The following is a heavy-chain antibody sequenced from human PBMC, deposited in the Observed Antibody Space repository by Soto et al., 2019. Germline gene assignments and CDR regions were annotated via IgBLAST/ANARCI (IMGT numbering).Heavy chain of an antibody. Sequence: EVQLLESGGGVVQPGGSLRLSCVASGFNFKKFAMAWVRQAPGEGLEWVSGISCGGGSTSYADSVKGRLSIARDDSKTTLSLQMNSLRVEDTAQYYCAKADGEQWLVPHLDNWGQGTLVTVS. CDR2: ISCGGGST. V-gene: IGHV3-23*01. CDR3: AKADGEQWLVPHLDN. D-gene: IGHD6-19*01. CDR1: GFNFKKFA. J-gene: IGHJ4*02.